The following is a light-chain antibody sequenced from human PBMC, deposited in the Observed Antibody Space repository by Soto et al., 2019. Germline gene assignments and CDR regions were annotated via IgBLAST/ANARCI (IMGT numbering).Light chain of an antibody. CDR1: KSISSY. J-gene: IGKJ4*01. CDR2: AAS. V-gene: IGKV1-39*01. Sequence: FQMTQSPSSLSASLGDRVTITSRASKSISSYLNWYQQKPGKAPKLLIYAASSLQSGVPSRFSGSGSGTDFTLTISSLQPEDFATYYCQQSYSTPLTFGGGTKVEIK. CDR3: QQSYSTPLT.